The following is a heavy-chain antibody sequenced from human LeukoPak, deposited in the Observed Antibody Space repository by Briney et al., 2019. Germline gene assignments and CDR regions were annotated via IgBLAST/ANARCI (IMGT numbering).Heavy chain of an antibody. V-gene: IGHV3-33*01. Sequence: GRSLRLSCAASGFTFSSYGMHWVRQAPGKGLEWVAVIWYDGSNKYYADSVKGRFTISRDNSKNTLYLQMNSLRAEDTAVYYCARDPPGHYYDSSGYFDYWGQGTLVTVSS. J-gene: IGHJ4*02. CDR1: GFTFSSYG. D-gene: IGHD3-22*01. CDR2: IWYDGSNK. CDR3: ARDPPGHYYDSSGYFDY.